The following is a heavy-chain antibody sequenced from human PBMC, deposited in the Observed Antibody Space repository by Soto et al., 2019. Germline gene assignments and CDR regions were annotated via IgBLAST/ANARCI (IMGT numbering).Heavy chain of an antibody. CDR3: ARAYYYDSSGYYRLGYGMDV. CDR1: GGTFSSYS. Sequence: SVKVSCKASGGTFSSYSISWVLQAPGQGLEWMGGIIPIFGTANYAQKFQGRVTITADESTSTAYMKLSSLRSEDTAVYYCARAYYYDSSGYYRLGYGMDVWGQGTTVTVSS. CDR2: IIPIFGTA. V-gene: IGHV1-69*13. J-gene: IGHJ6*02. D-gene: IGHD3-22*01.